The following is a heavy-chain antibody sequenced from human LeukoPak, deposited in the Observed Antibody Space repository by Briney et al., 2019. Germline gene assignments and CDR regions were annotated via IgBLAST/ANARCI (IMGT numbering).Heavy chain of an antibody. V-gene: IGHV3-23*01. J-gene: IGHJ4*02. CDR3: AKGSYCTATGCYMGVFDC. CDR2: ISGSGGST. CDR1: GFTFSSYA. Sequence: PGGSLRLSCAASGFTFSSYAMSWVRQAPGKGLEWVSAISGSGGSTFYADSVKGRFTISRDNSKNTLSLQVNILRAEDTAVYYCAKGSYCTATGCYMGVFDCWGQGTLVTVSS. D-gene: IGHD2-2*01.